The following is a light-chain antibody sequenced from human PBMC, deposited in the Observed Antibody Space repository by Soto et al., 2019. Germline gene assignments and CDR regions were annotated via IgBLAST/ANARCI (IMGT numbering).Light chain of an antibody. CDR2: DAS. V-gene: IGKV3-11*01. J-gene: IGKJ4*01. CDR1: RSVSDY. CDR3: QQRVNWPPT. Sequence: EVVLTQSPASLSLSPGDRATLSCRADRSVSDYVGWYQQTPGQPPRLLFFDASSRASGVPHRFSAGGSGTDFTLIISSLQPEDFAVYYCQQRVNWPPTFGGGTKVDNK.